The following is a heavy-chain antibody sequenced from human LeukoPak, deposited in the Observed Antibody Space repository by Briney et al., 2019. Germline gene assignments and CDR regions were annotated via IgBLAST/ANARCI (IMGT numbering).Heavy chain of an antibody. V-gene: IGHV3-21*04. D-gene: IGHD4-23*01. CDR3: ARSTSDYYGGNPDFGY. CDR1: GFTFSSYS. Sequence: GGSLRLSCAASGFTFSSYSMNWVRQAPGQGLEWVSSISSSSSYIYYADSVQGRFTISRDNAKNSLYLQMNSLRAEDTAVYYCARSTSDYYGGNPDFGYWGQGTLVTVSS. J-gene: IGHJ4*02. CDR2: ISSSSSYI.